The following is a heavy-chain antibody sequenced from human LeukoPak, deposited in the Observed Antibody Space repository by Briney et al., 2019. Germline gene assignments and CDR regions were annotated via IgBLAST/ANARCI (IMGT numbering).Heavy chain of an antibody. Sequence: GGSLRLSCAASGFTFSRYGMHWVRQAPGKGLEWVAFIRYDAINKYYADSVKGRFTISRDISKNTMYLQMDSLRAEDTAVYYCVKGLVEGGNNGWFAGPFDYWGQGTPVTVSS. CDR2: IRYDAINK. CDR1: GFTFSRYG. V-gene: IGHV3-30*02. CDR3: VKGLVEGGNNGWFAGPFDY. J-gene: IGHJ4*02. D-gene: IGHD6-19*01.